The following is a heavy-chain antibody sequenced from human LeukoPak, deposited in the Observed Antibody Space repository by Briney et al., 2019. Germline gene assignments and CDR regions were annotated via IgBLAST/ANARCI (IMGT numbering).Heavy chain of an antibody. J-gene: IGHJ4*02. CDR1: DDSISSGNYY. V-gene: IGHV4-61*02. D-gene: IGHD5-24*01. CDR3: SCRDGYNPSFDY. CDR2: VYISGST. Sequence: SQTLSLTCTVSDDSISSGNYYWSWIRQSAGKGLEWLGRVYISGSTSYNPSLKSRVTMSIDTSKKQFSLKLRFVTAADTAVYYCSCRDGYNPSFDYWGQGTLVTVSS.